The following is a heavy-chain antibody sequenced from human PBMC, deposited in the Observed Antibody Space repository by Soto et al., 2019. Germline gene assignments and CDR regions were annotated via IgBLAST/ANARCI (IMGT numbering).Heavy chain of an antibody. V-gene: IGHV1-18*04. CDR3: ARGDMDV. CDR1: GYTFTTYA. J-gene: IGHJ6*02. CDR2: INPYNDNT. Sequence: ASVKVSCKASGYTFTTYAINWVRQAPGQGLESMGWINPYNDNTFYAQNLQGRITMTTDRSTTTAYMELRSLRSDDTAVYYCARGDMDVWGQGNTVTVSS.